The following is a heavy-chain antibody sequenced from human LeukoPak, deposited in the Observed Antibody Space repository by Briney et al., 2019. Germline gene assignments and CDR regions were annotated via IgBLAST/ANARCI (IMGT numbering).Heavy chain of an antibody. J-gene: IGHJ4*02. Sequence: ASVKVSCHASGYTFTSYYMHWVLQAPGQGLEWMGIINPSGGSTSYAQKFQGRVTMTRDTSTSTVYMELSSLRSEDTAVYYCARILSSDGSYIDYWGQGTLVTVSS. V-gene: IGHV1-46*01. D-gene: IGHD2-15*01. CDR3: ARILSSDGSYIDY. CDR1: GYTFTSYY. CDR2: INPSGGST.